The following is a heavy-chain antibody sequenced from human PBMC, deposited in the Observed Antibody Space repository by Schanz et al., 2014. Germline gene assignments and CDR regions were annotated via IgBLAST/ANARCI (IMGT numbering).Heavy chain of an antibody. D-gene: IGHD1-26*01. CDR1: GVSIGGYY. CDR2: IFFSGST. CDR3: ARLGVGDKAYYYYGTDV. V-gene: IGHV4-59*08. Sequence: QVQLQESGPGLVKPSETLSLTCTVSGVSIGGYYWSWIRQPPGKGLEWIGYIFFSGSTTYNPSFNSRVTISVDRSKNQSALILSSVTAADTAVYYCARLGVGDKAYYYYGTDVWGQGTTVLVSS. J-gene: IGHJ6*02.